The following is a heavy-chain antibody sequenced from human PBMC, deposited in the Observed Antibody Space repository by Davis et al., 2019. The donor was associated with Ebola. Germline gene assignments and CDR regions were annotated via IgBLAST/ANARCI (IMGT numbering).Heavy chain of an antibody. J-gene: IGHJ4*02. D-gene: IGHD2-2*01. CDR3: ASSSSEIGIDY. CDR1: GGTFSSYA. V-gene: IGHV1-69*06. CDR2: IIPIFGTA. Sequence: AASVKVSCKASGGTFSSYAISWVRQAPGQGLEGMGGIIPIFGTANYAQKFQGRVTITADKSTSTAYMELSSLRSEDTAVYYCASSSSEIGIDYWGQGTLVTVSS.